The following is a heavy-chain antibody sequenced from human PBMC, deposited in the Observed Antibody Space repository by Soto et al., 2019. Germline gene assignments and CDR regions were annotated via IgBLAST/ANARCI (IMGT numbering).Heavy chain of an antibody. Sequence: ASVKVSCKASGYTFTSYYMHWVRQAPGQGLEWMGIINPSGGSTSYAQKFQGRVTMTRDTSTSTVYMELSSLRSEDTAVYYCARPYDYVWGRLHPLDYWGQGTLVTVSS. CDR3: ARPYDYVWGRLHPLDY. J-gene: IGHJ4*02. D-gene: IGHD3-16*01. CDR1: GYTFTSYY. CDR2: INPSGGST. V-gene: IGHV1-46*01.